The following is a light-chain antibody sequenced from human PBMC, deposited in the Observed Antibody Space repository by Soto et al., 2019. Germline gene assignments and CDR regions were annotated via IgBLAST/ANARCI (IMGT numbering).Light chain of an antibody. CDR2: DNN. V-gene: IGLV1-51*01. Sequence: QSVLTQPPSVSAAPGQKVTISCSGSSSNIGNNYVSWYQQLPGTAPKLLIYDNNKRPSGIPDRFSGSNSGASATLGITGRQTGDEADYYCGTWDSSLSAYVFGTGTKVTVL. J-gene: IGLJ1*01. CDR3: GTWDSSLSAYV. CDR1: SSNIGNNY.